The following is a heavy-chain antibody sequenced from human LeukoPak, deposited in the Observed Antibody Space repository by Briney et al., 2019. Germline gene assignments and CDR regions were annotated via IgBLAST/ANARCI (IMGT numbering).Heavy chain of an antibody. CDR3: ARDGDGRGIFDY. Sequence: GGSLRLSCAASGFTFSSYGMHWVRQAPGKGLEWVAFIRYDGSNKYYADSVKGRFTISRDNSKNTLYLQMNSPRAEDTAVYYCARDGDGRGIFDYLGQGTLVTVSS. D-gene: IGHD5-24*01. V-gene: IGHV3-30*02. CDR2: IRYDGSNK. CDR1: GFTFSSYG. J-gene: IGHJ4*02.